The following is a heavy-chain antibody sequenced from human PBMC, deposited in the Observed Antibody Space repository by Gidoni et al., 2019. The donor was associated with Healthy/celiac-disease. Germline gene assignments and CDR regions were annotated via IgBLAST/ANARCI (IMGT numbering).Heavy chain of an antibody. CDR1: GFSPSNARMG. V-gene: IGHV2-26*01. D-gene: IGHD3-3*01. J-gene: IGHJ4*02. CDR3: ARTNPYYDFWSGYYILFDY. CDR2: ILSNDEK. Sequence: QVTLKEPGPVLVNPTETLPLTCTVSGFSPSNARMGVRWIRQPPGTALEWLAHILSNDEKSYSTSLKSRLTISKDTSKSQVVLTMTNMDPVDTATYYCARTNPYYDFWSGYYILFDYWGQGTLVTVSS.